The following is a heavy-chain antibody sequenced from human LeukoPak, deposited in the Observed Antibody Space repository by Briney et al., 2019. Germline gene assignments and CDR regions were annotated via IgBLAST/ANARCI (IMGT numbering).Heavy chain of an antibody. Sequence: GGSLRLSCAASGFTFSSYAMHWVRQAPGKGLEWVAVISYDGSNKYYADSVKGRFTISRDNSKNTLYLQMNSLRAEDTAVYYCARKGKVGATYYYYGMDVWGQGTTVTVSS. D-gene: IGHD1-26*01. CDR2: ISYDGSNK. V-gene: IGHV3-30-3*01. CDR3: ARKGKVGATYYYYGMDV. J-gene: IGHJ6*02. CDR1: GFTFSSYA.